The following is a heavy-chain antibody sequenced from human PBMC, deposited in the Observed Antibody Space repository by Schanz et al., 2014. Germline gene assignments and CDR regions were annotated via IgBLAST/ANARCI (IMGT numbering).Heavy chain of an antibody. CDR1: GFTVSSNY. D-gene: IGHD3-10*01. CDR3: ARGSMVRGVIISSAFDY. V-gene: IGHV3-53*04. Sequence: EVQLLESGGGLVQPGGSLRLSCAASGFTVSSNYMSWVRQAPGKGLEWVSVIYSGGSTYYADSVKGRFTISRHNSKNTLSLQMNSLRAEDTAVYYCARGSMVRGVIISSAFDYWGQGTLVTVSS. CDR2: IYSGGST. J-gene: IGHJ4*02.